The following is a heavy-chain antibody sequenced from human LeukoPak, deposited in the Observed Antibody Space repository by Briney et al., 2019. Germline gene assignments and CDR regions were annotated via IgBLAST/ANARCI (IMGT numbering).Heavy chain of an antibody. CDR3: APNLAAAGSQPVDY. D-gene: IGHD6-13*01. J-gene: IGHJ4*02. V-gene: IGHV3-21*01. CDR2: ISSSSSYI. CDR1: GFTFSSYS. Sequence: GGSLRLSCAASGFTFSSYSMNWVRQAPGKGLEWVSSISSSSSYIYYTDSVKGRFTLSRDNAKKSLYLQMNSLRAEDTAVYYCAPNLAAAGSQPVDYWGQGTLVTVSS.